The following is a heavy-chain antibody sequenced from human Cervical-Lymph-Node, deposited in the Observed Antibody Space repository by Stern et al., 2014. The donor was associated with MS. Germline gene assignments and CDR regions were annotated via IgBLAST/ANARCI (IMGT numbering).Heavy chain of an antibody. Sequence: VQLVESGAEVERPGASVKVSCKASGYTFTAYFLHWVRQAPGQGLEWMGWISPKTGSATYAQKFQYRFTMTRDTSINTGYMEVSSLRSDDTAVYYCARDRGSYSDYWGQGTLVAVSS. CDR1: GYTFTAYF. CDR3: ARDRGSYSDY. J-gene: IGHJ4*02. D-gene: IGHD1-26*01. CDR2: ISPKTGSA. V-gene: IGHV1-2*02.